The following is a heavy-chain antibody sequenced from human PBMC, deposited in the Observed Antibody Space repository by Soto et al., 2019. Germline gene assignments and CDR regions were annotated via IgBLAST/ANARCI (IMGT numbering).Heavy chain of an antibody. V-gene: IGHV3-9*01. J-gene: IGHJ4*02. Sequence: EVDLVESGGGLAQPGRSLRLSCVASGFTFDDHGMHWVRQIPGRGLELVSGISWNSGSIGYAESVKGRFTIFRDNAKNSLYLEMNSLRQEDTALYYCVRDTSSGWHLKDHWGQGVQVSVSS. D-gene: IGHD3-9*01. CDR1: GFTFDDHG. CDR2: ISWNSGSI. CDR3: VRDTSSGWHLKDH.